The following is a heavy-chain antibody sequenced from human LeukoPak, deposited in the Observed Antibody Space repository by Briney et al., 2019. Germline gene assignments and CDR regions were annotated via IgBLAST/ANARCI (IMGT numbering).Heavy chain of an antibody. V-gene: IGHV1-18*01. Sequence: SVKVSCKASGYTFSRYGISWVRQAPGQGIEWMGWISAYNGNTHDVQKLQGRVTMTTDTSTSTAYMELRSLRFDDTAVYYCARRGYCSRTSCPSPHDDALDIWGQGTMVTVSS. CDR2: ISAYNGNT. J-gene: IGHJ3*02. D-gene: IGHD2-2*01. CDR3: ARRGYCSRTSCPSPHDDALDI. CDR1: GYTFSRYG.